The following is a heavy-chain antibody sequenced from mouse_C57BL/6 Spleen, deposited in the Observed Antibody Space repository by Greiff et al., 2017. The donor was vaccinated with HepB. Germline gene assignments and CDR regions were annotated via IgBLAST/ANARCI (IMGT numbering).Heavy chain of an antibody. CDR1: GYSITSGYY. V-gene: IGHV3-6*01. CDR2: ISYDGSN. D-gene: IGHD1-1*01. J-gene: IGHJ2*01. CDR3: ARDTTVGFDY. Sequence: EVQLQQSGPGLVKPSQSLSLTCSVTGYSITSGYYWNWIRQFPGNKLEWMGYISYDGSNNYNPSLKNRISITRDTSKNQFFLKLNSVTTEDTATYYCARDTTVGFDYWGQGTTLTVSS.